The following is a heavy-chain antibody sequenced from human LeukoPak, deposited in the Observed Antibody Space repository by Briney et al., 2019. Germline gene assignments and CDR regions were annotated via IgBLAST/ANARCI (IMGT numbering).Heavy chain of an antibody. CDR2: IYYSGST. J-gene: IGHJ5*02. Sequence: SETLSLTCTVSGGSISSYYWSWIRQPPGKGLEWIGYIYYSGSTNYNPSLKSRVTISVDMSKNQFSLKLRSVTAADTAVYYCARSPYSSSWYPFAPWGQGTLVTVSS. D-gene: IGHD6-13*01. V-gene: IGHV4-59*12. CDR1: GGSISSYY. CDR3: ARSPYSSSWYPFAP.